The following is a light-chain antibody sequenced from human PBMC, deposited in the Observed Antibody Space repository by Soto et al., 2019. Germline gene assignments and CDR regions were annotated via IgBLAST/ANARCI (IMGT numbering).Light chain of an antibody. CDR1: QSVSSN. V-gene: IGKV3-15*01. CDR2: AAS. CDR3: QQYNNWPPFT. J-gene: IGKJ3*01. Sequence: EIVMTQSPATLSVSPGERATLSCRASQSVSSNLAWYQQQPGQTPRLLIFAASTRATGIPARFSGSGSGTEFTLTISSLQSEDFALYYGQQYNNWPPFTFGPGTKVDFK.